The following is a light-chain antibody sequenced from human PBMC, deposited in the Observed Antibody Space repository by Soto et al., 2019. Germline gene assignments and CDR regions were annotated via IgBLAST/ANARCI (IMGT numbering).Light chain of an antibody. V-gene: IGLV1-47*01. CDR2: RNV. CDR1: ISNIGNNY. CDR3: AEWDDSPVV. J-gene: IGLJ2*01. Sequence: QSVLTQPPSASGTPGQRVTISCSGSISNIGNNYVNWYQQVPGTAPKLLIYRNVQRPSGVPDRFSAYKSGTSASLAIIGLRYDDEDYYCCAEWDDSPVVFGGGTKLTVL.